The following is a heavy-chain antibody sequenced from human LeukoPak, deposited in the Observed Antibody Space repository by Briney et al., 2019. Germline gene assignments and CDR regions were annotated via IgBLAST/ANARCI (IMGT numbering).Heavy chain of an antibody. CDR3: ARDRFRGSTGNHFAY. Sequence: GASVKVSCKASGYTFTTYDTSWVRQAPGQGLEWMGWISAYNGYTNYAQKFQDRVTMTTDTSTRTAYMEVRSLRSDDTAVYFCARDRFRGSTGNHFAYWGQGTLVTVSS. V-gene: IGHV1-18*01. D-gene: IGHD1-26*01. CDR1: GYTFTTYD. CDR2: ISAYNGYT. J-gene: IGHJ4*02.